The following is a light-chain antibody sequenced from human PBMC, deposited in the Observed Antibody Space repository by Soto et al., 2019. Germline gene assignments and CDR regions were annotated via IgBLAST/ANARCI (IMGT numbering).Light chain of an antibody. CDR2: GAS. Sequence: IVMTQSPATLSVSPGERATLSCRASQSVSSNLAWYQQKPGQAPRLLIYGASTRATGIPARFSGSGSGTEFTLTICSLQSEDFAVYYCQQRSNWPVTFGQGTRLENK. J-gene: IGKJ5*01. V-gene: IGKV3-15*01. CDR3: QQRSNWPVT. CDR1: QSVSSN.